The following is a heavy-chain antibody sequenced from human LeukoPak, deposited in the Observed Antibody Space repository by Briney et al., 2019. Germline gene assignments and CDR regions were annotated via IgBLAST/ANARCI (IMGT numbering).Heavy chain of an antibody. V-gene: IGHV3-74*01. CDR2: IHNDGTTT. Sequence: GGSLRLSCAASGFIFTSYWIHWVRQAPGKGLVWVSRIHNDGTTTGYADSVKGRFAISRDNAKNTVYLQMNSLRAEDTAVYYCARDGVGSFDIWGQGTMVTVSS. J-gene: IGHJ3*02. CDR3: ARDGVGSFDI. CDR1: GFIFTSYW. D-gene: IGHD2-8*01.